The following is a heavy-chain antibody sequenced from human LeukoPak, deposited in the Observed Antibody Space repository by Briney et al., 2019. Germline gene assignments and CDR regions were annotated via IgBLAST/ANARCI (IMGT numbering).Heavy chain of an antibody. Sequence: SGPALVKPTQTLTLTCTFSGFSLSTSGMRVSWIRQPPGKALEWLARIDWDDDKFYSTSLKTRLTISKDTSKNQVVLTMTNMDPVDTATHYCARNVGYGFYFDYWGQGTLVTVSS. D-gene: IGHD3-16*01. J-gene: IGHJ4*02. CDR3: ARNVGYGFYFDY. CDR2: IDWDDDK. CDR1: GFSLSTSGMR. V-gene: IGHV2-70*04.